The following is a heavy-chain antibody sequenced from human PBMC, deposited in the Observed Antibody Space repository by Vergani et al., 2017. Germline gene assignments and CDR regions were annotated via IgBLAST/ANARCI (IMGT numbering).Heavy chain of an antibody. D-gene: IGHD3-9*01. Sequence: EVQLVQSGAEVKKPGESLKISCKCSGYSFTSYWIGWVRQMPGKGLEWMGIIYPGDSDTRYSPSFQGQVTISADKSISTAYLQWSSLKASDTAMYYCARLLNYDILTGYYTLFDYWGQGTLVTVSS. CDR3: ARLLNYDILTGYYTLFDY. CDR2: IYPGDSDT. J-gene: IGHJ4*02. CDR1: GYSFTSYW. V-gene: IGHV5-51*03.